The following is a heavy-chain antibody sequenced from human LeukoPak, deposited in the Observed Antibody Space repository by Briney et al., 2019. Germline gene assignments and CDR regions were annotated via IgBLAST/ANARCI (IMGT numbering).Heavy chain of an antibody. CDR3: ARGLGSPVPTWFDP. CDR2: INTDGSGT. V-gene: IGHV3-74*01. CDR1: GFTFSSYW. D-gene: IGHD3-16*01. Sequence: GGSLRLSCAASGFTFSSYWMHWVRQAPGKGLVWVSRINTDGSGTSYADSVKGRFTISRDNAKNTLYLQMNSLRAEDTAVYYCARGLGSPVPTWFDPWGQGTLVTVSS. J-gene: IGHJ5*02.